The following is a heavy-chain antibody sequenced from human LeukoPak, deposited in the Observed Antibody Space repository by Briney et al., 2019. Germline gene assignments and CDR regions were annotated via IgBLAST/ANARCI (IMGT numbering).Heavy chain of an antibody. CDR3: AVGHDYGDYVVGDSDY. CDR1: GGTFSSYA. J-gene: IGHJ4*02. V-gene: IGHV1-69*13. D-gene: IGHD4-17*01. CDR2: IIPIFGTA. Sequence: ASVKVSCKASGGTFSSYAISWVRQAPGQGLEWMEGIIPIFGTANYAQKFQGRVTITADESTSTAYMELSSLRSEDTAVYYCAVGHDYGDYVVGDSDYWGQGTLVTVSS.